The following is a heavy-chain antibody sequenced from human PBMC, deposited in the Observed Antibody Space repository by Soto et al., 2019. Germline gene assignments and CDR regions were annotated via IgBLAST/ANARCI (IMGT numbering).Heavy chain of an antibody. D-gene: IGHD4-17*01. J-gene: IGHJ4*02. CDR2: INPNSGGT. Sequence: ASVKVSCKASGYTFTGYYMHWVRQAPGQGLEWMGWINPNSGGTNYAQKFQGWVTMTRDTSISTAYMELSRLRSDDTAVYYCARGQDTTGGYFDYWGQGTLVTVSS. CDR1: GYTFTGYY. CDR3: ARGQDTTGGYFDY. V-gene: IGHV1-2*04.